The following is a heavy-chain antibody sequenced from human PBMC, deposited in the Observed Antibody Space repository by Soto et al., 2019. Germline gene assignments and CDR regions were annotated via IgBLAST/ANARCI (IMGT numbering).Heavy chain of an antibody. D-gene: IGHD6-13*01. J-gene: IGHJ6*02. CDR3: ARDSSGNSSSWYLGYYGMDV. CDR2: IYYSGST. Sequence: SGTLSLTCTVSGGSISSYYWSWIRQPPGKGLEWIGYIYYSGSTNYNPSLKSRVTISVDTSKNQFSLKLSSVTAADTAVYYCARDSSGNSSSWYLGYYGMDVWGQGTTVTVSS. V-gene: IGHV4-59*01. CDR1: GGSISSYY.